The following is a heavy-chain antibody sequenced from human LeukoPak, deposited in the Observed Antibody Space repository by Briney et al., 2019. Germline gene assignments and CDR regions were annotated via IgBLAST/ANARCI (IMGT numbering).Heavy chain of an antibody. CDR2: MNPNSGNT. CDR1: GYTFTSYD. Sequence: ASVKVSCKASGYTFTSYDINWVRQATGQGLEWMGWMNPNSGNTGYAQKFQGRVTMTRNTSISTAYMELSSLRSEDTAVYYCARGGYYDSSGYDAFDIWGQGTMVTVSS. D-gene: IGHD3-22*01. CDR3: ARGGYYDSSGYDAFDI. J-gene: IGHJ3*02. V-gene: IGHV1-8*01.